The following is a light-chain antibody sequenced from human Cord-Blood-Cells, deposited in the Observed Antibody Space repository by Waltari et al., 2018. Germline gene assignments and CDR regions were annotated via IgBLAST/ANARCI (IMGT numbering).Light chain of an antibody. CDR3: HQRSSLPWT. CDR1: QSIGSS. Sequence: EIVLTQSPDFQSVTPQEKVTITCRASQSIGSSFHWYQQKPDQSPKLLIKYASQSFSGVPSRFSGSGSGTDFTLTINSLEAEDAATYYCHQRSSLPWTFGQGTKVEIK. V-gene: IGKV6-21*01. CDR2: YAS. J-gene: IGKJ1*01.